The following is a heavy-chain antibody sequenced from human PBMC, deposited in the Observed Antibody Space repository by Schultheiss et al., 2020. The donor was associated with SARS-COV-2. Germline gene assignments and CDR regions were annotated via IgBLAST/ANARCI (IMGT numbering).Heavy chain of an antibody. CDR3: ARHACSSTSCYYYGMDV. D-gene: IGHD2-2*01. CDR2: IYPGDSDV. V-gene: IGHV5-51*01. J-gene: IGHJ6*02. Sequence: GESLKISCKGSGYSFTSYWIGWVRQMPGKGLEWMGIIYPGDSDVRYTASLQGQVTISADKSISTAYLQWSSLKASDTAMYYCARHACSSTSCYYYGMDVWGQGTTVTVSS. CDR1: GYSFTSYW.